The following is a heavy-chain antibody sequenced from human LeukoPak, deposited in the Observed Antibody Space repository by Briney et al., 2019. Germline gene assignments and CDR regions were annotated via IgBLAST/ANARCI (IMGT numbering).Heavy chain of an antibody. Sequence: ASVKVSCKVSGYTLTELSMHWVRQAPGKGLEWMGGFDPEDGETIYAQKFQGRVTMTRDTSTSTVYMELSSLRSEDTAVYYCARDLNTQQLVPEDAFDIWGQGTMVTVSS. CDR3: ARDLNTQQLVPEDAFDI. CDR2: FDPEDGET. CDR1: GYTLTELS. J-gene: IGHJ3*02. D-gene: IGHD6-13*01. V-gene: IGHV1-24*01.